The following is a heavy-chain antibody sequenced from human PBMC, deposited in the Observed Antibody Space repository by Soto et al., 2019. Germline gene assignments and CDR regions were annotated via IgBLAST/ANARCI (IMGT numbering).Heavy chain of an antibody. D-gene: IGHD6-19*01. CDR1: GYTFTDYA. V-gene: IGHV1-3*01. CDR2: INGGDGNT. J-gene: IGHJ3*02. CDR3: TGSSDWYNAFHI. Sequence: ASVKVSCKASGYTFTDYAIHWVRQAPGQRLEWMAWINGGDGNTGYSQKFQYRLTITRDTSASTVYMELSSLRAEDTAVYYCTGSSDWYNAFHIWGQGTMVTVSS.